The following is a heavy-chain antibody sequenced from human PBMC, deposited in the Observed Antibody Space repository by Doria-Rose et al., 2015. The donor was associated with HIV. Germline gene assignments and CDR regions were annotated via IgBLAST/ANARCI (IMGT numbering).Heavy chain of an antibody. CDR1: GFTFSSYW. CDR3: ARNLLEYYYDSSGFDF. D-gene: IGHD3-22*01. J-gene: IGHJ4*02. Sequence: VQLVQSGGGLVQPGGSLRLSCAASGFTFSSYWMSWVRQAPGKGLEWVANIKQDGSEKYYVDSVKGRFTISRDNAKNSLNLQMNSLRAEDTAVYHCARNLLEYYYDSSGFDFWGQGTLVTVSS. CDR2: IKQDGSEK. V-gene: IGHV3-7*01.